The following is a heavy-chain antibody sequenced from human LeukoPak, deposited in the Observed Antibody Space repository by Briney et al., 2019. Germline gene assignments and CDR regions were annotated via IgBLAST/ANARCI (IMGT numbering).Heavy chain of an antibody. CDR1: GGSISSSSYY. D-gene: IGHD6-19*01. CDR3: ARGKVLRGSGWPN. Sequence: SETLSLTCTVSGGSISSSSYYWGWIRQPPGKGLEWIGSIYYSGSTYYNPSLKSRVTISVDTSKNQFSLKLSSVTAADTAVYYCARGKVLRGSGWPNWGQGTLVTVSS. CDR2: IYYSGST. J-gene: IGHJ4*02. V-gene: IGHV4-39*07.